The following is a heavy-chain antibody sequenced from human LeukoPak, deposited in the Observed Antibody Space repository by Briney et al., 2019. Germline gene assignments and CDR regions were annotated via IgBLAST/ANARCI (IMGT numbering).Heavy chain of an antibody. CDR3: ARSLQYGNNNYYYYGMDV. D-gene: IGHD2/OR15-2a*01. J-gene: IGHJ6*02. CDR2: IYYSGAT. V-gene: IGHV4-39*01. CDR1: GGSISSGSYY. Sequence: SETLSLTCTVSGGSISSGSYYWGWIRQPPGKGLEWIGTIYYSGATYYNPSLKSRVTISVDTSKNQFSLKVSSVIAADTALYYCARSLQYGNNNYYYYGMDVWGQGTTVTVSS.